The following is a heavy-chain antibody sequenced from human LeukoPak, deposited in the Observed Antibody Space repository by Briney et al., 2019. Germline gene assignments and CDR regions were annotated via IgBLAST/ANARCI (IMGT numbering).Heavy chain of an antibody. CDR3: ARDRGLYSSSWYIYFDY. V-gene: IGHV3-7*01. CDR2: IKPDGSEK. CDR1: GLPFSSYW. J-gene: IGHJ4*02. D-gene: IGHD6-13*01. Sequence: GGSLRLSCAASGLPFSSYWMSWVRQAPGKGLEWVANIKPDGSEKNYVDSVKGRFTISRDNAKNSLYLQMNSLRAEDTAVYYCARDRGLYSSSWYIYFDYWGQGTLVTVSS.